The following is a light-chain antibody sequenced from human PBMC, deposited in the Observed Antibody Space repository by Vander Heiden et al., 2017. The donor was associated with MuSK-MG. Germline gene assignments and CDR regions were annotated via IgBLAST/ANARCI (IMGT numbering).Light chain of an antibody. Sequence: YELPQPPSVSVPSGQTASITCAGNKLGDKYACWYQQKPGQSPVLVIYQDSKRPSGSPERFSGSNSGNTATLTISGTQAMDEADYYCQAWDSSTVVFGGGTKLTVL. J-gene: IGLJ3*02. CDR3: QAWDSSTVV. V-gene: IGLV3-1*01. CDR1: KLGDKY. CDR2: QDS.